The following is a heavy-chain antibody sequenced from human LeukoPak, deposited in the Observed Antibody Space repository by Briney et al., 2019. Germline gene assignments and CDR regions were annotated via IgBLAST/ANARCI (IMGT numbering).Heavy chain of an antibody. J-gene: IGHJ5*02. CDR1: GYRFKTIW. CDR3: ARVVGVANWFDT. CDR2: IYPADSET. D-gene: IGHD2-15*01. V-gene: IGHV5-51*01. Sequence: GESLKISCQASGYRFKTIWLAWVRQMPGQGLEWMGAIYPADSETRFSPPFKGQVPIPEDKSLKPPYLPWRRLKASDTAIYILARVVGVANWFDTWGQGNLVTVSS.